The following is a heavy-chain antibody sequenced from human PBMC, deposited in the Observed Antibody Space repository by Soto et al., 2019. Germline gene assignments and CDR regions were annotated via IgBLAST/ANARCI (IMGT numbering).Heavy chain of an antibody. Sequence: HSETLSLTCSVSGDSISSSGYHWGWIRQPPGKGLEWIGNMVYGGSTYYNPSLKSRVTISVDKSKNQFSLKLSSVTAADTAVYYCARGPPFHWGRGTLVTVSS. CDR2: MVYGGST. V-gene: IGHV4-39*07. CDR3: ARGPPFH. D-gene: IGHD3-16*01. J-gene: IGHJ4*02. CDR1: GDSISSSGYH.